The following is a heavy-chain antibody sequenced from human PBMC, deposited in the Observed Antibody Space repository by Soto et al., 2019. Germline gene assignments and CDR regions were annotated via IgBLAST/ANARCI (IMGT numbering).Heavy chain of an antibody. CDR3: AKVEYSSGWYFDY. V-gene: IGHV1-69*06. CDR1: GGTFSSYA. Sequence: VKVSCKASGGTFSSYAISWVRQAPGQGLEWMGGIIPIFGTANYAQKFQGRVTITADKSTSTAYMELSSLRSEDTAVYYCAKVEYSSGWYFDYWRQGTLVTVS. CDR2: IIPIFGTA. D-gene: IGHD6-19*01. J-gene: IGHJ4*02.